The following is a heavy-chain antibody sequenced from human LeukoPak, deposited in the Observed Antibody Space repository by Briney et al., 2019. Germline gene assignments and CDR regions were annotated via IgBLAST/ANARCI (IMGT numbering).Heavy chain of an antibody. J-gene: IGHJ4*02. CDR1: GGSISSYY. D-gene: IGHD3-22*01. Sequence: PSETLSLTCTVSGGSISSYYWSWIRQPPGKGLEWIGYIYYSGSTNYNPSLKSRVTISVDTSKNQFSLKLSSVTAADTAVYYCARGLRKVYYYDSSGYYGLDYWGQGTLVTVSS. CDR3: ARGLRKVYYYDSSGYYGLDY. CDR2: IYYSGST. V-gene: IGHV4-59*01.